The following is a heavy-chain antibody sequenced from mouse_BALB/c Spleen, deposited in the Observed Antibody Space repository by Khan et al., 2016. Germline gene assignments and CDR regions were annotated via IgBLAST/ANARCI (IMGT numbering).Heavy chain of an antibody. CDR2: IYPGDGDT. Sequence: QVQLQQSGAELARPGASVKLSCKASGYTFTSYWMQWVKQRPGQGLEWIGAIYPGDGDTRYTQKFKGKATLTADKSSSTAYMQRSSLASDDSAVDYCARPELGQYYFDYWGQGTTLTVSS. D-gene: IGHD4-1*01. CDR1: GYTFTSYW. CDR3: ARPELGQYYFDY. J-gene: IGHJ2*01. V-gene: IGHV1-87*01.